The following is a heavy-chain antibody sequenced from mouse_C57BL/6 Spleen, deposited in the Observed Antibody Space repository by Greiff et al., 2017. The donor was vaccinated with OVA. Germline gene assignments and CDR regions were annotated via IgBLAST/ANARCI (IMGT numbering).Heavy chain of an antibody. V-gene: IGHV1-82*01. CDR1: GYAFSSSW. CDR2: IYPGDGDT. CDR3: ARSNWGEAWFAY. J-gene: IGHJ3*01. Sequence: QVQLQQSGPELVKPGASVKISCKASGYAFSSSWMNWVKQRPGKGLEWIGRIYPGDGDTNYNGKFKGKATLTADKSSSTAYMQLSSLTSEDSAVYFCARSNWGEAWFAYWGQGTLVTVSA. D-gene: IGHD4-1*01.